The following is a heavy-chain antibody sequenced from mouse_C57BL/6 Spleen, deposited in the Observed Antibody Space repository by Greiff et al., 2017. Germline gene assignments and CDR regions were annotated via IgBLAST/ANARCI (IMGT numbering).Heavy chain of an antibody. Sequence: EVQLQESGGGLVQPGGSMKLSCVASGFTFSNYWMNWVRQSPEKGLEWVAQIRLKSDNYATHYAESVKGRFTISRDDSKSSVYLQMNNLRAEDTGIYYCTEGLRLGGRFAYWGQGTLVTVSA. V-gene: IGHV6-3*01. J-gene: IGHJ3*01. CDR3: TEGLRLGGRFAY. CDR1: GFTFSNYW. CDR2: IRLKSDNYAT. D-gene: IGHD2-4*01.